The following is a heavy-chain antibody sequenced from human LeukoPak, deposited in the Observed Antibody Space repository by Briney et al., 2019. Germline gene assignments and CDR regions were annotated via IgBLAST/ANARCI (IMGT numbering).Heavy chain of an antibody. Sequence: GGSLRLSCAASGFTFSSYSMNWVRQAPGKGLEWVSSISGSSTYIYYADSVKGRFTISRDNAKNSLYLQMNSLRAEDTAVYYCARDLLGSSLDAFDIWGQGTMVTVSS. CDR3: ARDLLGSSLDAFDI. J-gene: IGHJ3*02. D-gene: IGHD3-10*01. CDR1: GFTFSSYS. CDR2: ISGSSTYI. V-gene: IGHV3-21*01.